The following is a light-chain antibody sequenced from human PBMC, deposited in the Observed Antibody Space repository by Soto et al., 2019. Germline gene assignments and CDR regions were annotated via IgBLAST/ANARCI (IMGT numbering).Light chain of an antibody. CDR1: SSDVGGYNY. CDR3: SSYAGSNNFV. J-gene: IGLJ1*01. V-gene: IGLV2-14*01. CDR2: DVS. Sequence: QSALTQPASVSGSPGQSITTSCTGTSSDVGGYNYVSWYQQHPGRAPKLMIYDVSNRPSGISNRFSGSKSGNTASLTISGLQAEDEADYYCSSYAGSNNFVFGTGTKVTVL.